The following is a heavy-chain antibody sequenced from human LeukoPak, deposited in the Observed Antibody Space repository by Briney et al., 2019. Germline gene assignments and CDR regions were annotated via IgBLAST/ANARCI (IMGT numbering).Heavy chain of an antibody. Sequence: GRSLRLSCAASGLTFSSYGMSWVRQAPGKGLEWVSAISGSGGSTYYADSVKGRFTISRDNSKNTLYLQMNSLRAEDTAVYYCAKSNQYCSGGSCPPLDAFDIWGQGTMVTVSS. CDR1: GLTFSSYG. D-gene: IGHD2-15*01. CDR2: ISGSGGST. CDR3: AKSNQYCSGGSCPPLDAFDI. V-gene: IGHV3-23*01. J-gene: IGHJ3*02.